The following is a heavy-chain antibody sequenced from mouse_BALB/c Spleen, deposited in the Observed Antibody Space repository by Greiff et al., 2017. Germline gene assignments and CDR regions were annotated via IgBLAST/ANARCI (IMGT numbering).Heavy chain of an antibody. V-gene: IGHV14-3*02. J-gene: IGHJ3*01. CDR2: IDPANGNT. D-gene: IGHD1-1*01. CDR1: GFNIKVTY. CDR3: ARLPIRPYYYGSSSFAY. Sequence: VQLKQSGAELVKPGASVKLSCTASGFNIKVTYMHWVKQRPEQGLEWIGRIDPANGNTKYDPKFQGKATITADTSSNTAYLQLSSLTSEDTAVYYCARLPIRPYYYGSSSFAYWGQGTLVTVSA.